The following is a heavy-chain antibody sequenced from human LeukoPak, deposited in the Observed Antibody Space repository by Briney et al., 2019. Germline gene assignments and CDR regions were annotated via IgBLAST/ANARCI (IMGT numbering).Heavy chain of an antibody. CDR1: GGSISSYY. CDR2: IYYSGST. V-gene: IGHV4-59*01. Sequence: SETLSLTCTVSGGSISSYYWSWIRQPPGKGLEWIGYIYYSGSTNYNPSLKSRVTLSVDTSKNQFSLKLSSATAADTAVYYCARDLPYCSGGSCSTWGQGTLVTVSS. J-gene: IGHJ5*02. D-gene: IGHD2-15*01. CDR3: ARDLPYCSGGSCST.